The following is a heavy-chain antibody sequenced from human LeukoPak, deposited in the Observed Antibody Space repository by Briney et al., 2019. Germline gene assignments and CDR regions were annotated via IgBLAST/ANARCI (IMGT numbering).Heavy chain of an antibody. D-gene: IGHD6-13*01. CDR2: ISSSSSYI. V-gene: IGHV3-21*01. J-gene: IGHJ4*02. Sequence: GGSLRLSCAAPGFTFSSYSMNWVRQAPGKGLEWVSSISSSSSYIYYADSVKGRFTISRDNAKNSLYLQMNSLRAEDTAVYYCARDRGQQLRTTFGYWGQGTLVTVSS. CDR3: ARDRGQQLRTTFGY. CDR1: GFTFSSYS.